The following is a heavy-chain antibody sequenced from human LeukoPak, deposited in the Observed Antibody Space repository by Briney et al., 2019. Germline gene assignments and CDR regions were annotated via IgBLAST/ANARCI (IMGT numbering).Heavy chain of an antibody. D-gene: IGHD5-18*01. CDR2: QDGNNK. J-gene: IGHJ4*02. V-gene: IGHV3-30-3*01. CDR3: ARGSSYGSDTFDY. CDR1: GFTFSSYT. Sequence: GGSLRLSCAASGFTFSSYTFHWVRQAPGKGLEWVAVQDGNNKYYTDSVKGRFTISRDNSKNTLYLQMNSLRAEDTAVYYCARGSSYGSDTFDYWGQGTLVTVSS.